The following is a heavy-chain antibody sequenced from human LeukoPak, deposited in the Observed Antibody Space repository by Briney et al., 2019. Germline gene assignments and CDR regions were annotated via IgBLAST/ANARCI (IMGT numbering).Heavy chain of an antibody. Sequence: ASVKVSCKASGYTFTSYYMHWVRQAPGQGLEWMGIISPSGGSTSYAQKFQGRVTMTRDTSTSTVYMELSSLRSEDTAVYYCARVRATLYYYYYGMDVWGQGTTVTVSS. V-gene: IGHV1-46*01. J-gene: IGHJ6*02. CDR1: GYTFTSYY. CDR2: ISPSGGST. CDR3: ARVRATLYYYYYGMDV. D-gene: IGHD1-26*01.